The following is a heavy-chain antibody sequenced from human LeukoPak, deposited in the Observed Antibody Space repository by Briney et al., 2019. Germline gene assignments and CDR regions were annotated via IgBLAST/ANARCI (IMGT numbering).Heavy chain of an antibody. V-gene: IGHV1-46*01. CDR1: GYTFTSYY. Sequence: ASVKVSCKASGYTFTSYYMHWARQAPGQGLEWMGIINPSGGSTSYAQKFQGRVTMTRDTSTSTVYMELSSLRSEDTAVYYCARENMVRGVVYWGQGTLVTVSS. CDR2: INPSGGST. D-gene: IGHD3-10*01. J-gene: IGHJ4*02. CDR3: ARENMVRGVVY.